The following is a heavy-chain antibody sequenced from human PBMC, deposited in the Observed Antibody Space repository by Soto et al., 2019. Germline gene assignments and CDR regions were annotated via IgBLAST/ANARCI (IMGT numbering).Heavy chain of an antibody. CDR1: GFTFSSYW. CDR2: INSDGSST. D-gene: IGHD6-13*01. V-gene: IGHV3-74*01. CDR3: ARYQIAAAGSPFDF. Sequence: LRLSCAASGFTFSSYWMHWVRQAPGKGLVWVSRINSDGSSTSYADSVKGRFTISRDNAKNTLYLQMNSLRAEDTAVFYCARYQIAAAGSPFDFWGQGTLVTVSS. J-gene: IGHJ4*02.